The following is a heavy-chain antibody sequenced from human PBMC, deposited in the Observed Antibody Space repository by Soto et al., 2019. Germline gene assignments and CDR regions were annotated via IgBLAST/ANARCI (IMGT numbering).Heavy chain of an antibody. Sequence: HPGGSLRLSCVVSGFTVSAKYMIWVRQAPGKDLEWVSATSDVGITSFADSVKGRFTISRDKSKNTLSLQMDSLRVEDTAVYYCAASVTTPGGFDFWGQGTVVTVSS. V-gene: IGHV3-53*01. CDR3: AASVTTPGGFDF. D-gene: IGHD4-17*01. CDR2: TSDVGIT. J-gene: IGHJ3*01. CDR1: GFTVSAKY.